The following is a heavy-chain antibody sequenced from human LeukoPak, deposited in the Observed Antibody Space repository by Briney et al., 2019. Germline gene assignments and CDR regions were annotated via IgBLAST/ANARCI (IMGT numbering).Heavy chain of an antibody. Sequence: GGSLRLSCAASGFIFSSYWMHWVRQAPGKLLVWVSRINIDGSSTIYADSVKGRFAISRDDAKTTLYLQMNSLRAEDTAVYYCARAAYTAAFDYWGQGTLVTVSS. CDR3: ARAAYTAAFDY. V-gene: IGHV3-74*01. CDR2: INIDGSST. CDR1: GFIFSSYW. J-gene: IGHJ4*02. D-gene: IGHD3-16*01.